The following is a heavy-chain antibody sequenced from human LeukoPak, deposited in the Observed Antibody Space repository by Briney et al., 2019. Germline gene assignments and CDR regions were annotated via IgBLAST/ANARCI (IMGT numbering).Heavy chain of an antibody. V-gene: IGHV4-38-2*02. CDR3: ARGVVRGVIPFDY. J-gene: IGHJ4*02. D-gene: IGHD3-10*01. CDR2: INHSGST. CDR1: GYSISSGYY. Sequence: SETLSLTCTVSGYSISSGYYWSWIRQPPGKGLEWIGEINHSGSTNYNPSLKSRVTISVDTSKNQFSLKLSSVTAADTAVYYCARGVVRGVIPFDYWGQGTLVTVSS.